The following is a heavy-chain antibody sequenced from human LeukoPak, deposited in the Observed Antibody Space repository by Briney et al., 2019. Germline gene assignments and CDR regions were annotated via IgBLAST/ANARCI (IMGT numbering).Heavy chain of an antibody. J-gene: IGHJ3*02. D-gene: IGHD6-6*01. CDR2: IYYSGST. CDR3: ARPKGDSSSSSAFDI. V-gene: IGHV4-39*01. Sequence: SETLSLTCTVSGGSISSSSYYWGWIRQPPGKGLEWIGSIYYSGSTYYNPSLKSRVTISVDTSKNQFSLKLSSVTAADTAVYYCARPKGDSSSSSAFDIWGQRTMVTVSS. CDR1: GGSISSSSYY.